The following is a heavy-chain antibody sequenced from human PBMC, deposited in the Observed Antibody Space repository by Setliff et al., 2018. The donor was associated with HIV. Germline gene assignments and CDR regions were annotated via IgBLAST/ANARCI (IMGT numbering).Heavy chain of an antibody. D-gene: IGHD3-10*01. J-gene: IGHJ3*02. CDR2: FIAVLDIT. CDR3: AGPRGDEAFDI. CDR1: GYTFTSKH. Sequence: ASVKVSCKASGYTFTSKHINWVRQATGQGLEWMGQFIAVLDITSYAQKFQGRLTITADESTSTMYMELSSLRSDDTAVYYCAGPRGDEAFDIWGQGTMVTVSS. V-gene: IGHV1-69*10.